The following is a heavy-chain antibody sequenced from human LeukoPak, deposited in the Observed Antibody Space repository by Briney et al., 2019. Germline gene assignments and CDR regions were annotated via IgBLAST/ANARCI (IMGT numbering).Heavy chain of an antibody. CDR1: GYSFTNNW. D-gene: IGHD1-1*01. CDR3: ARHGGFGTTLDY. V-gene: IGHV5-51*01. CDR2: IYPGDSDT. Sequence: GASLKISCKASGYSFTNNWIGWVRQMPGKGLEWMGIIYPGDSDTKYSPSFQGQVTVSADKSISTAFLQWSSLKASDTALYYCARHGGFGTTLDYWGQGTLVTVSS. J-gene: IGHJ4*02.